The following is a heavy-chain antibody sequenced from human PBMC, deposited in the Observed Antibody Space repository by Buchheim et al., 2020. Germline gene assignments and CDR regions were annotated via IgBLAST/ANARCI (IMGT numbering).Heavy chain of an antibody. CDR1: GGSISSYY. CDR2: IYYSGST. Sequence: QVQLQESGPGLVKPSETLSLTCTVSGGSISSYYWSWIRQPPGKGLEWIGYIYYSGSTNYNPPLKSRVTISVDTSKNQFSLKLSSVTAADTAVYYCARVGRYCSGGSCYSRMDFDYWGQGTL. J-gene: IGHJ4*02. V-gene: IGHV4-59*01. D-gene: IGHD2-15*01. CDR3: ARVGRYCSGGSCYSRMDFDY.